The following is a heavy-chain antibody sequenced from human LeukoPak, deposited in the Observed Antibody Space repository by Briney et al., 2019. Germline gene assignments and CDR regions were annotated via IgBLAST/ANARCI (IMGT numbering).Heavy chain of an antibody. CDR1: GFTFSSYA. CDR2: ISGSGSYT. D-gene: IGHD3-22*01. CDR3: AKRRYDSSGHFDS. Sequence: GGSLRLSCAASGFTFSSYAMSWVRQAPGKGLEWVSAISGSGSYTDYADSVKGRFTISKDNSKNTLYMRMSSLRAEDTAVYYCAKRRYDSSGHFDSWGQGTLVAVSS. J-gene: IGHJ4*02. V-gene: IGHV3-23*01.